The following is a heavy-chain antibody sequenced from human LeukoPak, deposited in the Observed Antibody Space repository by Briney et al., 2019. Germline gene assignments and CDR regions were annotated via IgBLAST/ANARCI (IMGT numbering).Heavy chain of an antibody. CDR3: ARDPMTAAGSKDGMDV. CDR2: IWYDGSIK. V-gene: IGHV3-33*01. J-gene: IGHJ6*02. CDR1: GFTFSSYG. Sequence: GGSLRLSCAASGFTFSSYGMHWVRQAPGKGLEWVAVIWYDGSIKFYVDSVKGRFTISRDNSKNTLFLQMNSLRAEDTAVYYCARDPMTAAGSKDGMDVWGQGTTVTVSS. D-gene: IGHD6-13*01.